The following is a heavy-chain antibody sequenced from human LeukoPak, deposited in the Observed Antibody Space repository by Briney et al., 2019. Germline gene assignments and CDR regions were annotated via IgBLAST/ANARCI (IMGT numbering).Heavy chain of an antibody. CDR3: AKDTAANPFEY. J-gene: IGHJ4*02. V-gene: IGHV3-30*02. D-gene: IGHD6-25*01. Sequence: HGGSLRLSCAASGFTFSSYAMSWVRQAPGKGLEWVTFIRSDGSNKNYADSVKGRFTISRDNSKDTLFLQMNSLRAEDTAVYFCAKDTAANPFEYWGQGTLVIVSS. CDR2: IRSDGSNK. CDR1: GFTFSSYA.